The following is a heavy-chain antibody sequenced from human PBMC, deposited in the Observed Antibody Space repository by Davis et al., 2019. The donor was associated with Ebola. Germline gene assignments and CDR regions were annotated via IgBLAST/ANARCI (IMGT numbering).Heavy chain of an antibody. V-gene: IGHV1-69*13. Sequence: SVKVSCKASGGTFSGYAISWMRQAPGQGLDWMGRIIPIFGTANYAQKFQGRVTITADESPSTAYMELSSLRSEDTAVYYCASGLGNSGYEPFDNWGQGTLVTVSS. CDR3: ASGLGNSGYEPFDN. CDR1: GGTFSGYA. D-gene: IGHD5-12*01. J-gene: IGHJ4*02. CDR2: IIPIFGTA.